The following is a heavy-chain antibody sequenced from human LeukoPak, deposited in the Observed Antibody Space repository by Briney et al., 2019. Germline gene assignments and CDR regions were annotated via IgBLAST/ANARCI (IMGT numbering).Heavy chain of an antibody. V-gene: IGHV1-2*02. CDR1: GSTFTDYY. Sequence: ASVKVSCKASGSTFTDYYMHWVRQAPGQGLEWMGWINPNSGGTNFAQKFQGRVTMTRDTSISTAYMELNRLRSDDTAVYYCAREYEGIMVRGVPDYYYYMDVWGKGTTVTVSS. D-gene: IGHD3-10*01. J-gene: IGHJ6*03. CDR2: INPNSGGT. CDR3: AREYEGIMVRGVPDYYYYMDV.